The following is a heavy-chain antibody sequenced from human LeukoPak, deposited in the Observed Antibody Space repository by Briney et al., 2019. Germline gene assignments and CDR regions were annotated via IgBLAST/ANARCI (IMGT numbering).Heavy chain of an antibody. J-gene: IGHJ5*02. Sequence: SETLSLTCTVSGYAISSGGFSWNWIRQPPGKGLEWIGCIYDRGPASYNPSLKSRFTTSVDRPKNQFFLNVTSLTAADTAVYYCARSRQASGLFSSWGQGTLVVVSS. D-gene: IGHD3-10*01. CDR1: GYAISSGGFS. CDR2: IYDRGPA. V-gene: IGHV4-30-2*01. CDR3: ARSRQASGLFSS.